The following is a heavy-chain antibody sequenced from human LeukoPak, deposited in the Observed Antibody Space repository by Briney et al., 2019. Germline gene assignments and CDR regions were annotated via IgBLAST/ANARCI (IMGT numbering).Heavy chain of an antibody. Sequence: ASVKVSCKASGYTFTSYGISWVRQAPGQGLEWMGWISAYNGNTNCAQKPQGRVTMTTDTSTSTAYMELRSLRSDATAVYYCAKEEYSAYGGGSWFDPWGQGTLVTVSS. CDR1: GYTFTSYG. J-gene: IGHJ5*02. CDR2: ISAYNGNT. CDR3: AKEEYSAYGGGSWFDP. V-gene: IGHV1-18*01. D-gene: IGHD5-12*01.